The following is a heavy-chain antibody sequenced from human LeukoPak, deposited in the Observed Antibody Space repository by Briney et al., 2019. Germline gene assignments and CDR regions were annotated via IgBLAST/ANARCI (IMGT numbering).Heavy chain of an antibody. CDR2: ISGSSGST. CDR1: GFTFSSYA. Sequence: GGSLRLSCAASGFTFSSYAMSWVRQAPGKGLEWVSAISGSSGSTYYADSVKGRFTISRDNAKNSLYLQMNSLRAEDTAVYYCARGSPYCSSTSCHIDYWGQGTLVTVSS. CDR3: ARGSPYCSSTSCHIDY. D-gene: IGHD2-2*02. V-gene: IGHV3-23*01. J-gene: IGHJ4*02.